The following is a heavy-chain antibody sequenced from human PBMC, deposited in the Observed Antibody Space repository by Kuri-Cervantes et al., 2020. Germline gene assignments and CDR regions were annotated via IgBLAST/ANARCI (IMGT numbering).Heavy chain of an antibody. Sequence: SVKVSCKASGGTFSSYAISWVRQVPGQGLEWMGGIIPIFGTANYAQKFQGRVTITADESTSTAYMELSSLRSEDTAVYYCARKDSSAYYDYWYFDLWGRGTLVTVSS. CDR3: ARKDSSAYYDYWYFDL. V-gene: IGHV1-69*13. CDR2: IIPIFGTA. D-gene: IGHD4/OR15-4a*01. CDR1: GGTFSSYA. J-gene: IGHJ2*01.